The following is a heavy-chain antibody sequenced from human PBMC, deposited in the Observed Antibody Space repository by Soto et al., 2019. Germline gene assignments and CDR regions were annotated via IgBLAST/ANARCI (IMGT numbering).Heavy chain of an antibody. J-gene: IGHJ4*02. V-gene: IGHV4-34*01. CDR2: INHSGST. Sequence: LTCAVYGGSFSGYYWSWIRQPPGKGLEWIGEINHSGSTNYNPSLKSRVTISVDTSKNQFSLKLSSVTAADTAVYYCAKVGYDSWSGYYTGLDYWGQGTLVTVSS. D-gene: IGHD3-3*01. CDR1: GGSFSGYY. CDR3: AKVGYDSWSGYYTGLDY.